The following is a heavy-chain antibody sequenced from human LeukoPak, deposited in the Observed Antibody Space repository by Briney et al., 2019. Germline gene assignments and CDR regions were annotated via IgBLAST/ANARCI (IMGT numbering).Heavy chain of an antibody. J-gene: IGHJ4*02. CDR3: ARGRPYSGGYHLDY. Sequence: SETLSLTCTVSDGSISNHYWSWIRQPPGKGLEWIGNIYYSGSTYYNPSLKSRVTMSVDTSKNQFFLKLNSVTAADTAVYYCARGRPYSGGYHLDYWGQGTLVTVSA. CDR2: IYYSGST. D-gene: IGHD1-26*01. CDR1: DGSISNHY. V-gene: IGHV4-59*04.